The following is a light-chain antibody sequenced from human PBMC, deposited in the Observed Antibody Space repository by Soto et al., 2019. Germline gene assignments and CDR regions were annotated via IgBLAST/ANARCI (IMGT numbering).Light chain of an antibody. CDR2: GAS. CDR3: QQYDSSPRT. Sequence: EILLTQSPDTLSLSPGERATLSCRAAQSVGTRLAWYQHKTGQAPRLLISGASSRATGIPDRFSGSGSGTDFTLTISRLEPEDFAVYWCQQYDSSPRTFGQGTKVDIK. J-gene: IGKJ1*01. CDR1: QSVGTR. V-gene: IGKV3-20*01.